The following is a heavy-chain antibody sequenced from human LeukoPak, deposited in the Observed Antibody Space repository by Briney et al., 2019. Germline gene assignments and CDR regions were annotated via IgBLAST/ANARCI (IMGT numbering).Heavy chain of an antibody. CDR1: GGSISDYY. D-gene: IGHD2-21*02. CDR3: ARVGIVVVTAVYFDY. CDR2: IYTSGNT. Sequence: SETLSLTCIVSGGSISDYYWSWIRQPAGKRLEWIGRIYTSGNTNYNPSLQSRVTMSVDTSKNQFSLNLSSVTAADSAVYYCARVGIVVVTAVYFDYWGQGTLVTVSS. J-gene: IGHJ4*02. V-gene: IGHV4-4*07.